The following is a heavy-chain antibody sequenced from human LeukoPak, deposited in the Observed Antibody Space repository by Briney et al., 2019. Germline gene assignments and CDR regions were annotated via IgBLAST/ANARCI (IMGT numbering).Heavy chain of an antibody. V-gene: IGHV3-23*01. CDR3: AKDQGIGWTKDAFDI. Sequence: GGSLRLSCAASGFTFSSYAMSWVRQAPGKGLEWVSTISGSGGSTYYADSVKGRFTISRDNSKNTLCLQMNSLRAEDTALYYCAKDQGIGWTKDAFDIWGQGTMVTVSS. J-gene: IGHJ3*02. D-gene: IGHD6-19*01. CDR2: ISGSGGST. CDR1: GFTFSSYA.